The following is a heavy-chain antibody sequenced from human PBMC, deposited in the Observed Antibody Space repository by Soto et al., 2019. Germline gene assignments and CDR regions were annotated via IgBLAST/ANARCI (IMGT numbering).Heavy chain of an antibody. CDR3: ARECGYDFWSGSIESKEFDY. CDR2: IYYSGST. Sequence: SETLSLTCTVSGGSISSSSYYWGWIRQPPGKGLEWIGSIYYSGSTYYNPSLKSRVTISVDTSKNQFSLKLSSVTAADTAVYYCARECGYDFWSGSIESKEFDYWGQGTLVTVSS. CDR1: GGSISSSSYY. J-gene: IGHJ4*02. V-gene: IGHV4-39*02. D-gene: IGHD3-3*01.